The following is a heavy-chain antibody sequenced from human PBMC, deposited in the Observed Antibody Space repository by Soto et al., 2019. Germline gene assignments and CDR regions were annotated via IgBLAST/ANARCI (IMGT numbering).Heavy chain of an antibody. D-gene: IGHD3-16*01. CDR3: AKSDYVWGRNSSYYFDY. J-gene: IGHJ4*02. CDR2: ATGSGGST. Sequence: EVQLLESGGASVQPGGSLRLSCAASGFIFGNYAMTWVRQAPGKGLEWVSAATGSGGSTYYADSVKGRFSISRDNSKNTLHLKMNALRAEDTAVYYCAKSDYVWGRNSSYYFDYWGQRTLVTVSS. V-gene: IGHV3-23*01. CDR1: GFIFGNYA.